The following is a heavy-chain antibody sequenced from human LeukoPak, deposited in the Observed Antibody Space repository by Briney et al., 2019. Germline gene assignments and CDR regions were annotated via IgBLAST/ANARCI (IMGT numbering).Heavy chain of an antibody. CDR3: ARGFEYSSFFPGY. Sequence: GGSLRLSCAASGFAFSSYAMHWVRQAPGKGLEWVAVISYDGSNKYYADSVKGRFTISRDNSKNTLYLQMNSLRAEDTAVYYCARGFEYSSFFPGYWGQGTLVTVSS. CDR2: ISYDGSNK. D-gene: IGHD6-6*01. J-gene: IGHJ4*02. CDR1: GFAFSSYA. V-gene: IGHV3-30*04.